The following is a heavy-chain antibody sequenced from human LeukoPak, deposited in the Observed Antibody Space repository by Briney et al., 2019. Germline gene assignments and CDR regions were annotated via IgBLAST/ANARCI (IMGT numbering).Heavy chain of an antibody. D-gene: IGHD4-17*01. V-gene: IGHV4-59*01. Sequence: SETLSLTCVVSGASFSSSHWNWIRQLPGKGLEWIGCLSYTGKTDYNPSLTSRVTMSLDTSKNQFSLNLRSVTAADTAVYYCARITYGPPDYWGQGTLVTVSS. J-gene: IGHJ4*02. CDR3: ARITYGPPDY. CDR1: GASFSSSH. CDR2: LSYTGKT.